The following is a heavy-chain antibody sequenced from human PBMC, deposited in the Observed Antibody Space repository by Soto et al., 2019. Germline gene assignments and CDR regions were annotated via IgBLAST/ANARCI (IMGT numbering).Heavy chain of an antibody. CDR1: GFIFSSYE. D-gene: IGHD2-2*01. V-gene: IGHV3-48*03. CDR2: ISSSGDSS. CDR3: ARVYCSTTTCHVQAFDS. J-gene: IGHJ4*02. Sequence: PGGSLRLSCAASGFIFSSYEMNWVRQAPGKTLEWVSYISSSGDSSYYADSVKGRFTISRDNARKSLYLRMNSLRAEDTAVYYCARVYCSTTTCHVQAFDSWGQGTLVTVSS.